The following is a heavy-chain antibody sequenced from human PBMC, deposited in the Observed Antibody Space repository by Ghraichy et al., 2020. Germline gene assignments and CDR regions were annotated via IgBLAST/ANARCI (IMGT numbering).Heavy chain of an antibody. Sequence: GGSLRLSCAASGFTFSSYSMNWVRQAPGKGLEWVSSISSSSSYIYYADSVKGRFTISRDNAKNSLYLQMNSLRAEDTAVYYCARELPSIVATIPQPIPSFDPWGQGTLVTVSS. V-gene: IGHV3-21*01. CDR2: ISSSSSYI. J-gene: IGHJ5*02. CDR1: GFTFSSYS. CDR3: ARELPSIVATIPQPIPSFDP. D-gene: IGHD5-12*01.